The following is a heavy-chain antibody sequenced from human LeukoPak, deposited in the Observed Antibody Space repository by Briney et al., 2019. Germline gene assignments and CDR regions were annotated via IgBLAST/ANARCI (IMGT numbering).Heavy chain of an antibody. CDR1: GFTVSSNY. CDR2: IYSGGST. Sequence: GGSLRLSCAASGFTVSSNYMSWVRQAPGKGLEWVSVIYSGGSTYYADSVKGRFTISRDNSKNTLYLQMNSLRAEDTAVYYCASDSRSSGCAYWGQGTLVTVSS. J-gene: IGHJ4*02. CDR3: ASDSRSSGCAY. D-gene: IGHD3-22*01. V-gene: IGHV3-66*01.